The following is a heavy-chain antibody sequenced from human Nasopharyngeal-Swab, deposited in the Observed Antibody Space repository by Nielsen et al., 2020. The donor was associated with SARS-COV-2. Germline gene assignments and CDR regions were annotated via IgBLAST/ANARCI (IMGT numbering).Heavy chain of an antibody. J-gene: IGHJ3*02. D-gene: IGHD1/OR15-1a*01. CDR2: ISGSGGST. V-gene: IGHV3-23*01. CDR1: GFTFSGYA. CDR3: AKERVEQGAFDI. Sequence: GESLKISCAASGFTFSGYAMNWVRQAPGKGLEWVSGISGSGGSTYYADSVKGRFTISRDNSKNTLYLQMNSLRAEDTAVYYCAKERVEQGAFDIWGQGTMVTVSS.